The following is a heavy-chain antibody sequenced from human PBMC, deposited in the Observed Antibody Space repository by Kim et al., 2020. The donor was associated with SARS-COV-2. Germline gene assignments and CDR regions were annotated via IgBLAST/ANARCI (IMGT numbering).Heavy chain of an antibody. Sequence: ASVKVSCKTSGYNFGDHWIHWVRQAPGQRPEWMGWIKPDTGDTRHSRKYQGWVTITRDTSMNTVYMELKSLKYDDTAVYFCAREEGVIIDDVFDLWGQGT. J-gene: IGHJ3*01. D-gene: IGHD2-21*01. CDR2: IKPDTGDT. CDR1: GYNFGDHW. CDR3: AREEGVIIDDVFDL. V-gene: IGHV1-2*04.